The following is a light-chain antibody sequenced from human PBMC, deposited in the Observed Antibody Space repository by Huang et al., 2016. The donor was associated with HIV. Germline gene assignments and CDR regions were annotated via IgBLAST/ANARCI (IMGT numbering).Light chain of an antibody. CDR2: DAS. CDR1: QDIRKY. V-gene: IGKV1-33*01. J-gene: IGKJ2*01. CDR3: KQSDSLPYT. Sequence: DIQMTQSPSSLSASVGDRVTITGQASQDIRKYLNWYQQKPGKAPNPLLYDASNLQTGVPSRFGGGGSGTDFTCTISSLQPEDIATYYCKQSDSLPYTFGQGTKLEIK.